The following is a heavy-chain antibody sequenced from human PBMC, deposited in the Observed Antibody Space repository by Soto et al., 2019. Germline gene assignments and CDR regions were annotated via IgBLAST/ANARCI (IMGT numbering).Heavy chain of an antibody. Sequence: ASVKVSCKSSGYTFLGYYIHWVRQATGQGLEWMGWMNPNSGNTGYAQKFQGRVTMTRNTSISTAYMELSSLRSEDTAVYYCARGGYSSSWSDYWGQGTLVTVSS. CDR2: MNPNSGNT. J-gene: IGHJ4*02. CDR3: ARGGYSSSWSDY. V-gene: IGHV1-8*02. CDR1: GYTFLGYY. D-gene: IGHD6-13*01.